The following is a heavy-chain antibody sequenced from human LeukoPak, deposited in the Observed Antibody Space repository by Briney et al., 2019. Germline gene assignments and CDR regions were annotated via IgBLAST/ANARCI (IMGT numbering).Heavy chain of an antibody. J-gene: IGHJ6*03. V-gene: IGHV4-34*01. CDR1: GGSFSGYY. CDR3: ARGRQEVSMIVVVMTAVSYYLDV. CDR2: INPSGRI. Sequence: PSETLSLTCAVYGGSFSGYYGTWIRQAPGKGLEWIGEINPSGRISYNPSLKRRLTISLHASKNQFSLNVRSLTAADTAVYYCARGRQEVSMIVVVMTAVSYYLDVWGKGTTVTVS. D-gene: IGHD3-22*01.